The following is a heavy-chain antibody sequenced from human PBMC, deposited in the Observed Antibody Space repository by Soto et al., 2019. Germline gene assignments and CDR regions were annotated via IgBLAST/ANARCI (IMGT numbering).Heavy chain of an antibody. Sequence: SETLSLTCTVSDGSISSYYWSWIRQPPGKGLEWIGYIYYSGSTNYNPSLKSRVTISVDTSKNQFSLKLSSVTAADTAVYYCARVGYYDILTGYYKGEVWFDPWGQGTLVTVSS. J-gene: IGHJ5*02. V-gene: IGHV4-59*01. CDR3: ARVGYYDILTGYYKGEVWFDP. CDR2: IYYSGST. D-gene: IGHD3-9*01. CDR1: DGSISSYY.